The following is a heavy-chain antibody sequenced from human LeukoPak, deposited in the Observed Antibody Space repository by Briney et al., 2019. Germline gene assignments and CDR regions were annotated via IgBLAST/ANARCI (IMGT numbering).Heavy chain of an antibody. CDR1: GYTFTGYY. CDR3: ARDLGYWSSSLLYKQNYFDY. Sequence: GASVRVSCKASGYTFTGYYMHWVRQAPGQGLEWMGWINPNSGGTNYAQKFQGRVTMTRDTSISTAYMELSRLRSDDTAVYYCARDLGYWSSSLLYKQNYFDYWGQGTLVTVSS. V-gene: IGHV1-2*02. CDR2: INPNSGGT. D-gene: IGHD6-13*01. J-gene: IGHJ4*02.